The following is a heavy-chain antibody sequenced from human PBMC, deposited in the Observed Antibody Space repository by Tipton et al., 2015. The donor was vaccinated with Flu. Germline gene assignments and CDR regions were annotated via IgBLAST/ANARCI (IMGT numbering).Heavy chain of an antibody. CDR3: AREDQGVISGGEEY. J-gene: IGHJ4*02. D-gene: IGHD3-10*01. CDR2: IYYSGST. V-gene: IGHV4-39*07. Sequence: TLSLTCTVSGGSLSSSSYYWGWIRQPPGKGLEWIGSIYYSGSTYYNPSLKSRVTISVDTSKNQFFLRLSSVTAADTAVYYCAREDQGVISGGEEYWGQGTRDTVSS. CDR1: GGSLSSSSYY.